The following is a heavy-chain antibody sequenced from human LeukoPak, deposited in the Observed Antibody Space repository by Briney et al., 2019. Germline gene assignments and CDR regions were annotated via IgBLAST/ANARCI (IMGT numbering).Heavy chain of an antibody. CDR1: GFTFGKYW. CDR2: IKLDGSEK. D-gene: IGHD3-3*01. V-gene: IGHV3-7*03. J-gene: IGHJ4*02. Sequence: GGPLRLSCVASGFTFGKYWMSWVRQAPGKGLEWVANIKLDGSEKNYVDSVKGRFTISRDNTKNSLYLQMNSLRAEDTAVFYCARDQYDTWSRRGNFDSWGQGTLVIVSS. CDR3: ARDQYDTWSRRGNFDS.